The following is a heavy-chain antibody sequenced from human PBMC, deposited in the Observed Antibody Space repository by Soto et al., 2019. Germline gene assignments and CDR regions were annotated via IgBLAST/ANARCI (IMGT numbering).Heavy chain of an antibody. Sequence: PGGSLRLSCAASGFTFDDYAMHWVRQAPGKGLEWVSGISWNSGSIGYADPVKGRFTISRDNAKNSLYLQMNSLRAEDTALYYCAKDQSSGYGFDWDAFDIWGQGTMVTVSS. CDR1: GFTFDDYA. CDR3: AKDQSSGYGFDWDAFDI. CDR2: ISWNSGSI. V-gene: IGHV3-9*01. D-gene: IGHD5-12*01. J-gene: IGHJ3*02.